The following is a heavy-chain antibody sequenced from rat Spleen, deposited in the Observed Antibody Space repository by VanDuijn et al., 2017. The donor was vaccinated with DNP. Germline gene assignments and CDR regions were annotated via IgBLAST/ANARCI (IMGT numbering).Heavy chain of an antibody. CDR2: ISYEGSST. Sequence: EVQLVESGGGLVQPGRSLKLSCAASGFTFSDYYMAWVRQAPKKGLEWVASISYEGSSTYYGDSVKGRFTISRDNAKSTLYLQMNSLRSEDTATYYCARLQSGEEYWGQGVMVTVSS. CDR1: GFTFSDYY. D-gene: IGHD1-1*01. CDR3: ARLQSGEEY. V-gene: IGHV5-22*01. J-gene: IGHJ2*01.